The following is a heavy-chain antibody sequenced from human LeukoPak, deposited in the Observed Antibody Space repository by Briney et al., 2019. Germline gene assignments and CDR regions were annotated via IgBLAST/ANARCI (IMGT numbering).Heavy chain of an antibody. CDR1: GGSFSGYY. V-gene: IGHV4-34*01. J-gene: IGHJ4*02. CDR3: ARGPGDVAAARTRRTTFDY. CDR2: INHSGST. Sequence: SETLSLTCAVYGGSFSGYYWSWIRQPPGKGLEWIGEINHSGSTNYNPSLKSRVTISVDTSKNQFSLKLSSVTAAGTAVYYCARGPGDVAAARTRRTTFDYWGQGTLVTVSS. D-gene: IGHD6-6*01.